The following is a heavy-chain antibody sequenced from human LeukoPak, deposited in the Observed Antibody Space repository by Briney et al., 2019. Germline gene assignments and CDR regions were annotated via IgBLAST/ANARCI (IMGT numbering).Heavy chain of an antibody. V-gene: IGHV3-21*01. CDR1: GFTFRDYV. J-gene: IGHJ4*02. CDR3: TRGSFGNYDY. Sequence: GSLRLSCAASGFTFRDYVMNWVRQAPGKGPEWVSSINPDSAYIYYADSVKGRFTISRDNARNSLYLQMNSLRADDTAVYYCTRGSFGNYDYWGQGNLVTVSS. D-gene: IGHD4-11*01. CDR2: INPDSAYI.